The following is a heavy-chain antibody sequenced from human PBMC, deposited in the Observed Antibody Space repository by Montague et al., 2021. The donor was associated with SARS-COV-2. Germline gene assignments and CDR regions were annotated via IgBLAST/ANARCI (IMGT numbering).Heavy chain of an antibody. CDR3: ARDWSFDL. CDR1: GGSTASYY. CDR2: VYYNRDT. Sequence: SETLSLTCTVSGGSTASYYWNWIRQSPGKRLEWIGYVYYNRDTKYNPSLQSRVTISIDTSENQFSLRLNSVTAADTAVYFCARDWSFDLWGQGRLVTVFS. V-gene: IGHV4-59*12. J-gene: IGHJ3*01. D-gene: IGHD2-8*02.